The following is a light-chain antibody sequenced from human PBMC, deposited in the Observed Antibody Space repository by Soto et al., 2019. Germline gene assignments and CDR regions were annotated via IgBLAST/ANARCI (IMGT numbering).Light chain of an antibody. J-gene: IGKJ4*01. CDR2: GAS. Sequence: EIVLTQSPGTLSLSPGERATLSCRANQSVSSSYLAWYQQSPGQAPRLLIYGASNRATGIPDRFSGSGYGTDFTLTISRLEPEDFAVYFCQQYGNSPLTFGGGTKVEIK. CDR3: QQYGNSPLT. V-gene: IGKV3-20*01. CDR1: QSVSSSY.